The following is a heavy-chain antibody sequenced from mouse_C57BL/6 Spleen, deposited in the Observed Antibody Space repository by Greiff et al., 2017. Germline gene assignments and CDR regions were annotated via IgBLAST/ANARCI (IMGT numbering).Heavy chain of an antibody. CDR1: GYAFSSSW. V-gene: IGHV1-82*01. CDR2: IYPGDGDT. J-gene: IGHJ3*01. CDR3: AGEGGRKLAD. Sequence: QVQLQQSGPELVKPGASVKISCKASGYAFSSSWMNWVKQRPGKGLEWIGRIYPGDGDTNYNGKFKGKATLTADKSSSTAYMQLSSLTAEDSAVYCCAGEGGRKLADWGKGTLVTVSA.